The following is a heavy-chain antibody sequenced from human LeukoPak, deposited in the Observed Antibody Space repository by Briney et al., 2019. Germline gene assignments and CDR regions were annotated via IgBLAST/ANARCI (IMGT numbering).Heavy chain of an antibody. Sequence: PGGSLRLSCAASGFTFSSYSMNWVRQAPGKGLEWVSSISSSSSYIHYADSVKGRFTISRDNAKNSLYLQMNSLRAEDTAVYYCARVDYGDYFDYWGQGTLVTVSS. V-gene: IGHV3-21*01. D-gene: IGHD4-17*01. J-gene: IGHJ4*02. CDR1: GFTFSSYS. CDR2: ISSSSSYI. CDR3: ARVDYGDYFDY.